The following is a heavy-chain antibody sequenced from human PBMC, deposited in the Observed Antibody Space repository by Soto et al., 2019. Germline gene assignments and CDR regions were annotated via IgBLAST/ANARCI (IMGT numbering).Heavy chain of an antibody. Sequence: GGSLRLSCAASGFTFSSYAMSWVRQAPGKGLEWVSAISGSGGSTYYADSVKGRFTISRDNSKNTLYLQMNSLRAEDTAVYYCMRGPRASSSGTGAYWGRGTQVTVSS. CDR3: MRGPRASSSGTGAY. CDR2: ISGSGGST. V-gene: IGHV3-23*01. J-gene: IGHJ4*02. D-gene: IGHD2-2*01. CDR1: GFTFSSYA.